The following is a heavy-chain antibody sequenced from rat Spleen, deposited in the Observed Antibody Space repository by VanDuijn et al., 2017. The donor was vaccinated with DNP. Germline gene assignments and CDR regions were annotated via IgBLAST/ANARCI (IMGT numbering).Heavy chain of an antibody. CDR2: INSAGST. CDR3: ARWGTYFDY. J-gene: IGHJ2*01. Sequence: EVQLQESGPGLVKPSQSLSLTCSVTGYSITSSYRWNWIRKFPGNKLEWMGYINSAGSTNYNPSLKSRTSITRDTSKNQFFLRLNSVTAEDTATYYCARWGTYFDYWGQGVMVTVSS. V-gene: IGHV3-3*01. CDR1: GYSITSSYR.